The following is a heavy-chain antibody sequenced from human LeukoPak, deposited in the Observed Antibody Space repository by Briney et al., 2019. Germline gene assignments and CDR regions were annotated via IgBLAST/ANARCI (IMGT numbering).Heavy chain of an antibody. Sequence: PSETLSLTCTVSGGSISSYYRSWIRQPPGKGLEWIGYIYTSGSTNYNPSLKSRVTISVDTSKNQFSLKLSSVTAADTAVYCCARRVLRRLDSDYFDYWGQGTLVTVSS. V-gene: IGHV4-4*09. D-gene: IGHD5-18*01. CDR1: GGSISSYY. CDR3: ARRVLRRLDSDYFDY. J-gene: IGHJ4*02. CDR2: IYTSGST.